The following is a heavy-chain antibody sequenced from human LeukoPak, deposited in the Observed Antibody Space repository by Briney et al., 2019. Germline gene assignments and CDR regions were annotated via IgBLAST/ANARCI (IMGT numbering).Heavy chain of an antibody. Sequence: GGSLRLSCAASGFTFSSYEMNWVRQAPGKGLEWVSYISSSGSTIYYADSAKGRFTISRDNAKNSLYLQMNSLRAEDTAVYYCARVTSSGYGIDYWGQGTLVTVSS. D-gene: IGHD6-19*01. CDR1: GFTFSSYE. CDR2: ISSSGSTI. CDR3: ARVTSSGYGIDY. J-gene: IGHJ4*02. V-gene: IGHV3-48*03.